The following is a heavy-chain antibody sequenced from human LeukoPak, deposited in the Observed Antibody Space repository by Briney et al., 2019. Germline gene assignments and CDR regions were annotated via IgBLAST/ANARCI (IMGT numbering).Heavy chain of an antibody. Sequence: GGSLRLSCAASGFTFSSYSMNWVRQAPGKGLEWVAVISYDGSNKYYADSVKGRFTISRDNSKNTLYLQMNSLRAEDTAVYYCAKAHRYFDWLLSPGGMDVWGQGTTVTVSS. CDR1: GFTFSSYS. V-gene: IGHV3-30*18. J-gene: IGHJ6*02. CDR3: AKAHRYFDWLLSPGGMDV. D-gene: IGHD3-9*01. CDR2: ISYDGSNK.